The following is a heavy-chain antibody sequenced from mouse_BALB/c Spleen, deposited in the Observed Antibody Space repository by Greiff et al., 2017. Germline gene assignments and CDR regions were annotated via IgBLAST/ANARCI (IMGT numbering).Heavy chain of an antibody. CDR1: GFTFSSYA. CDR2: ISSGGST. D-gene: IGHD2-10*02. Sequence: EVKLMESGGGLVKPGGSLKLSCAASGFTFSSYAMSWVRQTPEKRLEWVASISSGGSTYYPDSVKGRFTISRDNARNILYLQMSSLRSEDTAMYYCARGGDLVWYPRFAYWGQGTLVTVSA. CDR3: ARGGDLVWYPRFAY. J-gene: IGHJ3*01. V-gene: IGHV5-6-5*01.